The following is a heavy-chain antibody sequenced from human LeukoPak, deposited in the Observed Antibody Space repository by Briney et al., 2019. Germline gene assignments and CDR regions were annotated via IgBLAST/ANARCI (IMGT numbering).Heavy chain of an antibody. Sequence: GGSLRLSCAASGFTFSSYEMNWVRQAPGKGLERVSYISSSCSTIDYADSVKGRFTISRDNAKNSLYLQMNSLGAEDTAVYYCARGPLGAFDIWGQGTMVTVSS. CDR1: GFTFSSYE. CDR3: ARGPLGAFDI. J-gene: IGHJ3*02. CDR2: ISSSCSTI. V-gene: IGHV3-48*03.